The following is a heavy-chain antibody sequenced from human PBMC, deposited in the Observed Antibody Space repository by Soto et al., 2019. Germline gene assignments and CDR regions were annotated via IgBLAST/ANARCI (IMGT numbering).Heavy chain of an antibody. J-gene: IGHJ4*02. V-gene: IGHV1-2*02. D-gene: IGHD4-17*01. Sequence: ASVNVSCKSSGYTFTGYYMHWVRQAPGQGLEWMGWINPNSGGTNYAQKFQGRVTMTRDTSISTAYMELSRLRSDDTAVYYCARDRFGDYSHFDYWGQGTLVTVSS. CDR3: ARDRFGDYSHFDY. CDR2: INPNSGGT. CDR1: GYTFTGYY.